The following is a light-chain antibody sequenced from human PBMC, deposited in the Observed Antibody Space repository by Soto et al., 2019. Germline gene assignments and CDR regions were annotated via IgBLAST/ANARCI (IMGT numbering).Light chain of an antibody. Sequence: LAPGERATLACRASQSVRSTSLAWYQQRSGQAPSLLIYGTSSRATGIPDRFSGGGSGTDFTLTISRLEPEDFAVYYCQHYNRSPPITFGQGTRLEIK. CDR1: QSVRSTS. V-gene: IGKV3-20*01. CDR2: GTS. CDR3: QHYNRSPPIT. J-gene: IGKJ5*01.